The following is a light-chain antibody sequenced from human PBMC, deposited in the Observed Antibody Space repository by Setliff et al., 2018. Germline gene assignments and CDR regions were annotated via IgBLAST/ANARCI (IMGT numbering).Light chain of an antibody. Sequence: QSVLTQPASVSGSPGQSITISCAGTSSDVGAYNLVSWYQQHPGKGPKALIYEVTKRPSGVSTRFSGSKSGDTASLTISGLQAEDEADYHCASYIGSSTYVFGSGTRSPS. CDR2: EVT. CDR3: ASYIGSSTYV. CDR1: SSDVGAYNL. J-gene: IGLJ1*01. V-gene: IGLV2-23*02.